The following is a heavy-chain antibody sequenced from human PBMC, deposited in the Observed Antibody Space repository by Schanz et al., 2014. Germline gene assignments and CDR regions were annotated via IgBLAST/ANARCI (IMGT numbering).Heavy chain of an antibody. Sequence: QVRLVQSGAEVTKPGSSVKVSCKSSGATFNSYAFGWVRQAPGQGFEWVGSIIPPLRQTRYAQKFEERVIMTADTSTTTVYMDLASLTSDDTAVYFCARIIDGDYLYWGQGTLVTVSS. CDR2: IIPPLRQT. V-gene: IGHV1-69*04. CDR1: GATFNSYA. D-gene: IGHD4-17*01. J-gene: IGHJ4*02. CDR3: ARIIDGDYLY.